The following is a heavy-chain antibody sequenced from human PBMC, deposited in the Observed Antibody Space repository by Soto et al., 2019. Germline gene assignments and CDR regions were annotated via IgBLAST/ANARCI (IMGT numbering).Heavy chain of an antibody. CDR1: GYSFTSYW. CDR3: ASGSRGGYYYYGMDV. J-gene: IGHJ6*02. Sequence: GESLKISCKGSGYSFTSYWIGWVRQMPGKGLEWMGIIYPGDSDTRYSPSFQGQVTISADKSISTAYLQWSSLKASDTAMYYCASGSRGGYYYYGMDVCGQGTTVTVSS. CDR2: IYPGDSDT. V-gene: IGHV5-51*01. D-gene: IGHD3-10*01.